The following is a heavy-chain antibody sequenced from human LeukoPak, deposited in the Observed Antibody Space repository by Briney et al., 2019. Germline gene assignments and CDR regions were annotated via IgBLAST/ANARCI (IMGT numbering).Heavy chain of an antibody. CDR3: ARQKYSSSHVDY. J-gene: IGHJ4*02. D-gene: IGHD6-13*01. V-gene: IGHV4-59*01. CDR1: GGSISSYY. Sequence: PSETLSLTCTVSGGSISSYYWSWIRQPPGKGLEGIGYIYYSGSTNYNPSLKSRVTISVDTFKNQFSLKLSSVTAADTAVYYCARQKYSSSHVDYWGQGTLVTVSS. CDR2: IYYSGST.